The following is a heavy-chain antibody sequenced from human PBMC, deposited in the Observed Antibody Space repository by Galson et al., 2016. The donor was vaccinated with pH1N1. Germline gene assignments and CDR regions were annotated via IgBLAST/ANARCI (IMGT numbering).Heavy chain of an antibody. CDR1: GFSLSTSGMC. J-gene: IGHJ5*02. D-gene: IGHD4-17*01. Sequence: PALVKPTQTLTLTCTFSGFSLSTSGMCVSWIRQPPGKALEWIALSDWADDKYYSTSLKTRLTISKETSKNQVVLTMTNMDPVATATYYFARMRYGDYSDWFDPWGQGTLVTVSS. V-gene: IGHV2-70*01. CDR2: SDWADDK. CDR3: ARMRYGDYSDWFDP.